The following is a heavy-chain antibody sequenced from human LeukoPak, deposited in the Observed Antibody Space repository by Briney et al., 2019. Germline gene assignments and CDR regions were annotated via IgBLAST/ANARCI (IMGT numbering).Heavy chain of an antibody. D-gene: IGHD4-17*01. CDR1: GFTFSGSA. CDR3: AKVGLRLGGDY. Sequence: GGSLRLSCAASGFTFSGSAMSWVRQPPGKGLEWVSSISGSGGNTYFADSVKGRFTISRDNSKNTLYLQMDSLRAEDTAVYYCAKVGLRLGGDYWGQGTLVTVSS. J-gene: IGHJ4*02. CDR2: ISGSGGNT. V-gene: IGHV3-23*01.